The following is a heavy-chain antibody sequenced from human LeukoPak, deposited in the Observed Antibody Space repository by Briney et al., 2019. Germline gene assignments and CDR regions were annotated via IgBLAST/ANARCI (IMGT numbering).Heavy chain of an antibody. V-gene: IGHV1-69*13. D-gene: IGHD2-15*01. CDR2: IIPIFGTA. J-gene: IGHJ5*02. CDR1: GGTFSSYA. CDR3: ARDGSDRYCSGGSCPRFDP. Sequence: GASVKVSCKASGGTFSSYAISWVRQAPGQGLEWMGGIIPIFGTANYAQKFQGRVTITADESTSTAYMELSSLRSEDTAVYYCARDGSDRYCSGGSCPRFDPWGQGTLVTVSS.